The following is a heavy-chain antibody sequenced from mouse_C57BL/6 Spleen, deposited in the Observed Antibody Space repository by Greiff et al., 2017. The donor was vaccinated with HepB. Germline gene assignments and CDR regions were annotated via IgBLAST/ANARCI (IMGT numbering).Heavy chain of an antibody. V-gene: IGHV5-4*01. CDR2: ISDGGSYT. D-gene: IGHD2-1*01. Sequence: EVKLMESGGGLVKPGGSLKLSCAASGFTFSSYAMSWVRQTPEKRLEWVATISDGGSYTYYPDNVKGRFTISRDNAKNNLYLQMSHLKSEDTAMYYCAREDYGNSYFDYWGHGTTLTVSS. J-gene: IGHJ2*01. CDR1: GFTFSSYA. CDR3: AREDYGNSYFDY.